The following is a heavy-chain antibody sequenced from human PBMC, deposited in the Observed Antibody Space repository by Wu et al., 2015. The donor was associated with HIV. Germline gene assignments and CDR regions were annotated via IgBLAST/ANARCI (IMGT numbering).Heavy chain of an antibody. CDR3: ARDRTSFEVLATPTPQASLDI. V-gene: IGHV1-46*02. D-gene: IGHD3-3*01. CDR1: GYTFNNHY. J-gene: IGHJ3*02. CDR2: INPRGGSS. Sequence: QVQLVQSGAEVKKPGASVKVSCKASGYTFNNHYMYWVRQAPGQGLEWMGIINPRGGSSNYAQKFQGRLRMTTDTSTSTVFMELSSLKPEDTAVYYCARDRTSFEVLATPTPQASLDIWAKGQWSRSLQ.